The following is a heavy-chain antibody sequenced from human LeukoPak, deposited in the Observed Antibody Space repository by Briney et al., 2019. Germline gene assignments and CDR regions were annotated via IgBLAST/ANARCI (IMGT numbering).Heavy chain of an antibody. D-gene: IGHD6-6*01. Sequence: TSETLSLTCTVSGGSISSSSYYWGWIRQPPGKGLEWIGSIYYSGSTYYNPSLKSRVTISVDTFKNQFSLKLSSVTAADTAVYYCARREQLGGAFDYWGQGTLVTVSS. J-gene: IGHJ4*02. CDR2: IYYSGST. CDR1: GGSISSSSYY. V-gene: IGHV4-39*01. CDR3: ARREQLGGAFDY.